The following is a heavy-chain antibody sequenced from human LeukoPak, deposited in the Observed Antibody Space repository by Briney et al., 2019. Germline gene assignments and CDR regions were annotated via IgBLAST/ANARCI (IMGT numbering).Heavy chain of an antibody. V-gene: IGHV4-30-4*08. CDR2: IYYSGST. D-gene: IGHD4-17*01. Sequence: ASETLSLTCTVSGGSISSGGYYWSWIRQPPGKGLEWIGYIYYSGSTYYNPSLKSRVTISVDTSKNQFSLKLSSVTAADTAVYYCARVGIGTTVTPGPDYWGQGTLVTVSS. CDR3: ARVGIGTTVTPGPDY. J-gene: IGHJ4*02. CDR1: GGSISSGGYY.